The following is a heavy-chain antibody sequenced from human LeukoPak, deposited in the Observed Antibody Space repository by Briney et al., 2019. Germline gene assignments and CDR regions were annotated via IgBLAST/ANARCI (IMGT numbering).Heavy chain of an antibody. D-gene: IGHD6-19*01. CDR3: ARDGRVSGWYNWFDP. CDR1: GYTFTSYD. V-gene: IGHV1-8*01. CDR2: MNPNSGNT. J-gene: IGHJ5*02. Sequence: ASVKVSCKAPGYTFTSYDINWGRQATGQGLEWMGWMNPNSGNTGYAQKFQGRVTMTRNTSISTAYMELSSLRSEDTAVYYCARDGRVSGWYNWFDPWGQGTLVTVSS.